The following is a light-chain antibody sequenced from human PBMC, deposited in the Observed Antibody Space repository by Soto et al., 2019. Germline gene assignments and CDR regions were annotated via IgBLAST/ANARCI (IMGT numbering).Light chain of an antibody. Sequence: VLTQSPGTLSLSPGERATLSCRASQSVTSSYLAWYQQKPGQAPRLLIYGASSRATGIPDRFSGSGSGTDFTLTISRLEPEDFAVYYCQQYGSSPFTFGPGTKVDIK. J-gene: IGKJ3*01. V-gene: IGKV3-20*01. CDR2: GAS. CDR1: QSVTSSY. CDR3: QQYGSSPFT.